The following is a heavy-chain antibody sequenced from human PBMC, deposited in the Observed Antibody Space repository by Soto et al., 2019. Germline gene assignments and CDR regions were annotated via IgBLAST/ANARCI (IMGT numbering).Heavy chain of an antibody. CDR3: AKVGIGWSDVFDA. J-gene: IGHJ3*01. Sequence: GGSLRLSCAASGFIYTNYGMSWVRQAPGKGLEWVSSISATGVTTYYADSVKGRVTIYRDDSTNTLYLEMNSLRVDDTAVYYCAKVGIGWSDVFDAWGQGTMVTVSS. D-gene: IGHD6-19*01. V-gene: IGHV3-23*01. CDR1: GFIYTNYG. CDR2: ISATGVTT.